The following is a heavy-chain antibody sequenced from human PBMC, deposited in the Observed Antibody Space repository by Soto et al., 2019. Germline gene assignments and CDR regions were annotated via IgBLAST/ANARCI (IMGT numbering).Heavy chain of an antibody. D-gene: IGHD3-10*01. J-gene: IGHJ4*02. CDR3: ARSLRGVTIDFDY. Sequence: GGSLRLSCTASGFTFTTHAVSWVRQAPGKGPEWVSSISGSGESTFYADSVKGRFTISRDNSKSTLYLQMNNLRAEDTALYYCARSLRGVTIDFDYWGQGTLVTVSS. V-gene: IGHV3-23*01. CDR1: GFTFTTHA. CDR2: ISGSGEST.